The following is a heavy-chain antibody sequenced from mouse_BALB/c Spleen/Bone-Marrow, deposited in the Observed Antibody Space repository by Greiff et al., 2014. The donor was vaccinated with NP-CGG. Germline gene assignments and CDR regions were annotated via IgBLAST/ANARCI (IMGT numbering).Heavy chain of an antibody. D-gene: IGHD4-1*01. CDR3: AKLNWDEGDY. V-gene: IGHV2-6-5*01. J-gene: IGHJ2*01. CDR2: IWGGGIT. Sequence: QVQLKESGPGLGGPSQNLSITCTVSGVSFNDYGLSWIRQPPGKGPEWLGVIWGGGITYYNSALKSRLSISKDNSKSQVFLKMNSLQTDDTAMYYCAKLNWDEGDYWGQGTTLTVSS. CDR1: GVSFNDYG.